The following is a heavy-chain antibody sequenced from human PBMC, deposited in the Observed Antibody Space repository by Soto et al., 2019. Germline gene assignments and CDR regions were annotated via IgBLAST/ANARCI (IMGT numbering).Heavy chain of an antibody. CDR3: AREGVRPYYYYGMDV. Sequence: QVHLVQSGAEVKKPGASVKVSCKASGYSFTTYGISWVRQAPGQGLEWMGWISGYNGDTNYAQNFQARVTMTTDTSTSTPYMELRSLRSDDTAVYYCAREGVRPYYYYGMDVWCQGTTVTVSS. D-gene: IGHD2-21*01. V-gene: IGHV1-18*01. CDR2: ISGYNGDT. CDR1: GYSFTTYG. J-gene: IGHJ6*02.